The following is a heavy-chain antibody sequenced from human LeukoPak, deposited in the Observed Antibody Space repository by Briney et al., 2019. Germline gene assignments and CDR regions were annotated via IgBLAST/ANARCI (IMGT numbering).Heavy chain of an antibody. CDR2: IYSGGSI. Sequence: GGSLRLSCAASGFTVSSNYMGWVRQAPGKGLEWVSVIYSGGSIYYADSVKGRFTISRDNSKDTLYLQMNSLRAEDTAVYYCAREADSIAVAGASDWGQGTLVTVSS. CDR3: AREADSIAVAGASD. J-gene: IGHJ4*02. CDR1: GFTVSSNY. D-gene: IGHD6-19*01. V-gene: IGHV3-53*01.